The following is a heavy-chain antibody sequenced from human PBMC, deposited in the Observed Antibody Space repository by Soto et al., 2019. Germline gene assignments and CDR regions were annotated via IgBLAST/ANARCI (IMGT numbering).Heavy chain of an antibody. Sequence: SDTLSLTCSVSCGSFSSDSFIWSWVRQFPGKGLEWIGYINYSGTTYYNPSLRSRITMSVDTSKNQFSLNLSSVTAADTAVYYCARDHKWDGMDVWGQGTTVTVSS. J-gene: IGHJ6*02. V-gene: IGHV4-31*03. CDR2: INYSGTT. CDR3: ARDHKWDGMDV. D-gene: IGHD1-26*01. CDR1: CGSFSSDSFI.